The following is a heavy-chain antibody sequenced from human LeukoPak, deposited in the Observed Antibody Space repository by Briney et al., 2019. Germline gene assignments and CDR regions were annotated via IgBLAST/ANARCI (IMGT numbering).Heavy chain of an antibody. V-gene: IGHV4-39*07. Sequence: PSETLSLTCTVPGGSISSSSYYWGWIRQPPGKGLEWIGSIYYSGSTYYNPSLKSRVTISVDTSKNQFSLKLSSVTAADTAVYYCARDLRWSSSSRGDNWFDPWGQGTLVTVSS. CDR1: GGSISSSSYY. J-gene: IGHJ5*02. CDR3: ARDLRWSSSSRGDNWFDP. D-gene: IGHD6-6*01. CDR2: IYYSGST.